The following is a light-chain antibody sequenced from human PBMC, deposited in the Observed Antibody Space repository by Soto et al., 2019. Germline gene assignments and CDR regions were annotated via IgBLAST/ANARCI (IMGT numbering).Light chain of an antibody. CDR1: SSDVGGYNY. CDR3: SSCAGTAYV. CDR2: EVT. J-gene: IGLJ1*01. Sequence: QSALTQPPSASGSPGQSVTISCTGTSSDVGGYNYVSWYQQHPGKAPKLMIYEVTKRPSGVPDRFSGSKSGNTASLTVSGLQAEDVADYYCSSCAGTAYVFGTGTKVTVL. V-gene: IGLV2-8*01.